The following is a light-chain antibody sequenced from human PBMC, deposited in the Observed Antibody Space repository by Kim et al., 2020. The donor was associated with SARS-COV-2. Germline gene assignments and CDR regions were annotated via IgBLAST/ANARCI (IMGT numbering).Light chain of an antibody. Sequence: ASVGDRVTITCRASQSIANELGWYQQKPGKAPKLLIYTASSLESGVPSRFSGSGSGTEFTLTISSLQPEDFATYYCQQYNNYPRTFGQGTKVDIK. V-gene: IGKV1-6*01. J-gene: IGKJ1*01. CDR1: QSIANE. CDR3: QQYNNYPRT. CDR2: TAS.